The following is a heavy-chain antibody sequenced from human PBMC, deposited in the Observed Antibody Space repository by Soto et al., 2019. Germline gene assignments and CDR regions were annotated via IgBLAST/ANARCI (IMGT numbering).Heavy chain of an antibody. Sequence: PXGSLRLSCVVSGFTFAKYWMHWVRQAPGKGLVWVARIETDGTTQTYADSVEGRFTISRDNAKNTLYLHMNSLRAEDTAVYYCGRQAALWEKVDFRGQGTPVTVSS. CDR3: GRQAALWEKVDF. J-gene: IGHJ1*01. D-gene: IGHD3-10*01. CDR1: GFTFAKYW. V-gene: IGHV3-74*01. CDR2: IETDGTTQ.